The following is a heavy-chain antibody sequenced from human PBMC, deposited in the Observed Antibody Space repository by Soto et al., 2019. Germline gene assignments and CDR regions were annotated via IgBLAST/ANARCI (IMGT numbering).Heavy chain of an antibody. CDR2: ISYDGSNK. CDR1: GFTFSSYA. V-gene: IGHV3-30-3*01. J-gene: IGHJ4*02. D-gene: IGHD6-19*01. CDR3: ARESGDRSGWSYYDY. Sequence: GGSLRLSCAASGFTFSSYAMHWVRQAPGKGLEWVAVISYDGSNKYYADSVKGRFTISRDNSKNTLYLQMNSLRAEDTAVYYCARESGDRSGWSYYDYWGQGTLVTFS.